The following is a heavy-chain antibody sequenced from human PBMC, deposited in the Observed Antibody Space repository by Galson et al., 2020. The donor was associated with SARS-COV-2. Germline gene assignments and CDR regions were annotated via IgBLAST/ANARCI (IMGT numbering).Heavy chain of an antibody. J-gene: IGHJ4*02. D-gene: IGHD3-10*01. Sequence: GGSLRLSCAASGFSVGSRWISWARRAPGQGLGWVSLVDAAGNPFYADSIKGRFTIARDSSRNIVFLQMNSLRAEDTAVYYCLREGDTIYPDYWGPGTLVTVSS. CDR2: VDAAGNP. V-gene: IGHV3-53*01. CDR1: GFSVGSRW. CDR3: LREGDTIYPDY.